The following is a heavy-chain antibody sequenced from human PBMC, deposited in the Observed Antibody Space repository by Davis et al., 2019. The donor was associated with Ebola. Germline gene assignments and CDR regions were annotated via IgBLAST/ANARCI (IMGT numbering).Heavy chain of an antibody. CDR1: GFTFSSYG. V-gene: IGHV3-33*01. Sequence: GESLKISCAASGFTFSSYGMHWVRQAPGKGLEWVAVIWYDGSNKYYADSVKGRFTISRDNSKNTLYLQMNSLRAEDTAVYYCARDSGRGWSDPWGQGTLVTVSS. D-gene: IGHD3-10*01. CDR3: ARDSGRGWSDP. J-gene: IGHJ5*02. CDR2: IWYDGSNK.